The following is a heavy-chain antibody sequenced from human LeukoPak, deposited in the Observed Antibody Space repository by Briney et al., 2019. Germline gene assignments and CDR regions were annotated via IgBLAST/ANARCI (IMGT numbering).Heavy chain of an antibody. CDR3: ARDGYGSGSGDY. V-gene: IGHV3-23*01. CDR2: ISGSGGST. J-gene: IGHJ4*02. Sequence: GGSLRLSCAASGFTFSSYAMSWVRQAPGKGLEWVSAISGSGGSTYYADSVKGRFTISRDNSKNTLYLQMNSLRAEDTAVYYCARDGYGSGSGDYWGQGTLVTVSS. CDR1: GFTFSSYA. D-gene: IGHD3-10*01.